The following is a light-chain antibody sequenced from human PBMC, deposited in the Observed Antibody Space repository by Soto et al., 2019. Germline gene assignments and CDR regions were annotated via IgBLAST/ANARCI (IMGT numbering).Light chain of an antibody. CDR2: WAS. J-gene: IGKJ1*01. V-gene: IGKV4-1*01. CDR1: QSVLYSSNNKNY. CDR3: QQYYSTPRT. Sequence: DIVMTQSPDSLAVSLGERATINCKSSQSVLYSSNNKNYLAWYQQKPGQPPKLLIFWASSRKSGVPDRFSGRGSGTNLTLTISSLKAEGVAIYFCQQYYSTPRTFGQGTKVEIK.